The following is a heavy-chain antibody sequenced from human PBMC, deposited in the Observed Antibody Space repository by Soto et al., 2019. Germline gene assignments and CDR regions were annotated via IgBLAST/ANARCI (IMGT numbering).Heavy chain of an antibody. V-gene: IGHV1-2*04. J-gene: IGHJ4*02. Sequence: ASVKVSCKASGYTFTGYYMHWVRQAPGQGLEWMGWINPNSGGTNYAQKSQGWVTMTRDTSISTAYMELSRLRSDDTAVYYCARGLGIAAAGRPTGEMGDYWGQGTLVTVSS. D-gene: IGHD6-13*01. CDR2: INPNSGGT. CDR1: GYTFTGYY. CDR3: ARGLGIAAAGRPTGEMGDY.